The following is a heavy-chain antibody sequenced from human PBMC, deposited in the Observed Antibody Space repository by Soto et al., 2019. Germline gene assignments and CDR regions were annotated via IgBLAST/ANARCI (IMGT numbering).Heavy chain of an antibody. Sequence: SETLSLTCTVSGGSISSGDYYWSWIRQPPGKGLEWIGYVYHTGRTSYNPSLKSRVSISMDTSKNQFSLNLDSVTAADTAVYFCARDFAYFDSWGQGTLVTVSS. J-gene: IGHJ4*02. CDR3: ARDFAYFDS. D-gene: IGHD3-3*01. CDR1: GGSISSGDYY. V-gene: IGHV4-61*08. CDR2: VYHTGRT.